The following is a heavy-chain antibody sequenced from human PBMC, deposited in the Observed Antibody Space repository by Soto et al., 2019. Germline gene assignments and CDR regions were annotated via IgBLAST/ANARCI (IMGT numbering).Heavy chain of an antibody. CDR3: ARDLRAFGVASRFDP. J-gene: IGHJ5*02. Sequence: QVHLVQSGGGLVKPGGSLRLSCEASGLSFRDFYMAWIRQAPGKGLEWVAFIGPSDTGIYYAESVKGRFTISRDNAKDSLFLPMKSLKGEDTAIYYCARDLRAFGVASRFDPWGQGTLVTVSS. D-gene: IGHD2-21*01. CDR2: IGPSDTGI. CDR1: GLSFRDFY. V-gene: IGHV3-11*01.